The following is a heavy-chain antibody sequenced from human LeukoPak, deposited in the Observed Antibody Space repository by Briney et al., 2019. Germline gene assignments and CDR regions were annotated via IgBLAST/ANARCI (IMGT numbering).Heavy chain of an antibody. J-gene: IGHJ5*02. D-gene: IGHD2-21*02. CDR1: GYIFTDYY. V-gene: IGHV1/OR15-1*04. CDR3: AREVVTAIQEDWFDP. Sequence: GASVKVSCKASGYIFTDYYMHWVRQAPGQELGWMGRINPNSGGTNYAQKFQGRVTMTRDMSTSTVYMELSSLRSEDTAVYYCAREVVTAIQEDWFDPWGQGTLVTVSS. CDR2: INPNSGGT.